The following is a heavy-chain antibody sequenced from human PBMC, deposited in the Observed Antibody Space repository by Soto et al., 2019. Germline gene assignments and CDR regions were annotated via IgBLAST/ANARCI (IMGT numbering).Heavy chain of an antibody. Sequence: PGGSLRLSCAASGFTFSSYAMSWVRQAPGKGLEWVSAISGSGGSTYYADSVKGRFTISRDNSKNTLYLQMNSLRAEDTAVYYCAKYYDFWSGYYGSFGHFDYWGQGTLVTVSS. CDR2: ISGSGGST. D-gene: IGHD3-3*01. CDR1: GFTFSSYA. V-gene: IGHV3-23*01. J-gene: IGHJ4*02. CDR3: AKYYDFWSGYYGSFGHFDY.